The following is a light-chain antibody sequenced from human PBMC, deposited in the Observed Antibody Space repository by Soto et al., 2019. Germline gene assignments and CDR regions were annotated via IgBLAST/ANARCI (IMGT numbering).Light chain of an antibody. J-gene: IGKJ1*01. CDR3: HQYASSLGT. CDR2: DAY. Sequence: IVLTQSPDTLSLSPGDRATLSCRASQSVGHMFLAWFQQKPGQAPRLLIFDAYRRATVIPVRFIGGGSVTNFALTISRLEAEDFALYCCHQYASSLGTFGQGTKVEIK. CDR1: QSVGHMF. V-gene: IGKV3-20*01.